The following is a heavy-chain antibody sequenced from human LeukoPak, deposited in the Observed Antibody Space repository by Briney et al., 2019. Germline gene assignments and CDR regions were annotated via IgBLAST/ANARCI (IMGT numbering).Heavy chain of an antibody. Sequence: ASVKVSCKASGYTFTSYGISWVRQAPGQGLEWMGWISAYNGNTNYAQNLQGRVTMTTDTSTSTAYMELRSLRSDDTAVYYCARVGCGYGRWYFDLWGRGTLVTVSS. CDR1: GYTFTSYG. D-gene: IGHD5-18*01. CDR3: ARVGCGYGRWYFDL. J-gene: IGHJ2*01. CDR2: ISAYNGNT. V-gene: IGHV1-18*01.